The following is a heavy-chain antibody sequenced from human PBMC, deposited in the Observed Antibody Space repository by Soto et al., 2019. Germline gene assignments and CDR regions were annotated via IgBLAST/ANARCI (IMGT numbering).Heavy chain of an antibody. Sequence: ASVKVSCKASGYTFTSYGISWVRQAPGQGLEWMGWISAYNGNTNYAQKLQGRVTMTTDTSTSTAYMELRSLRSDDTAVYYCARATMIVVVPPPQGFDPWCQGPFLTLSS. J-gene: IGHJ5*02. D-gene: IGHD3-22*01. CDR1: GYTFTSYG. V-gene: IGHV1-18*01. CDR3: ARATMIVVVPPPQGFDP. CDR2: ISAYNGNT.